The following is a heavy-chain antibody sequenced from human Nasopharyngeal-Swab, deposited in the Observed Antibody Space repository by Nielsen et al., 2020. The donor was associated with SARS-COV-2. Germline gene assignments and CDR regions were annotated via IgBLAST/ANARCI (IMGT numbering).Heavy chain of an antibody. Sequence: ASVKVSCKASGGTFNNYAISWVRQAPAQGLQWMGWINTNTGNPTYAQGFTGRFVFSLDTSVSTAYLQISSLKAEDTAVYYCARDEKSQGIFGVVISGQWWFDPWGQGTLVTVSS. CDR1: GGTFNNYA. D-gene: IGHD3-3*01. CDR2: INTNTGNP. V-gene: IGHV7-4-1*02. CDR3: ARDEKSQGIFGVVISGQWWFDP. J-gene: IGHJ5*02.